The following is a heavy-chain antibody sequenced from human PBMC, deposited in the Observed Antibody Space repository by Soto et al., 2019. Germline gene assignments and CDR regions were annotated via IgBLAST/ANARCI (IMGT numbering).Heavy chain of an antibody. J-gene: IGHJ3*02. D-gene: IGHD6-19*01. CDR3: AKVRSGWYGDGFDI. Sequence: EVQLLESGGGLVQPGGSLRLSCAASGFTFSSYAMTWVRQAPGKGLEWVSGISGSGGSTNYADSVKGRFTISRDNSKNTLYLQMNSMRAEDTAVYYCAKVRSGWYGDGFDIWGQGTMVTVSS. CDR2: ISGSGGST. CDR1: GFTFSSYA. V-gene: IGHV3-23*01.